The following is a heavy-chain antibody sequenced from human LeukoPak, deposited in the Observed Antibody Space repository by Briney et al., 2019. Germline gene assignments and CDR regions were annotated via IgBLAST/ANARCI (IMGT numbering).Heavy chain of an antibody. CDR3: AKGPYCSGGSCYPNRFDP. Sequence: GGSLRLSCAASGFTFSSYAMSWVRQAPGKGLEWVSAISGSGGSTYYADSVKGRFTISRDNSKNTLYLQMNSLRAEDTAVYYCAKGPYCSGGSCYPNRFDPWGQGTLVTVSS. D-gene: IGHD2-15*01. CDR1: GFTFSSYA. J-gene: IGHJ5*02. CDR2: ISGSGGST. V-gene: IGHV3-23*01.